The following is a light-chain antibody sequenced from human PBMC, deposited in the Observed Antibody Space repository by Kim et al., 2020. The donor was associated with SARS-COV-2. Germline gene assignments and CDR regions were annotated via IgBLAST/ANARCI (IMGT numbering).Light chain of an antibody. Sequence: ALGQTVRITCQGDSLRRFYANWYQVKPGQAPTFVLYGKDNRPSGIPDPFSCSSSANTASMTITGAQAEDEADYYCHSRDSSGNSYVFGTGTKVTVL. CDR3: HSRDSSGNSYV. CDR2: GKD. V-gene: IGLV3-19*01. CDR1: SLRRFY. J-gene: IGLJ1*01.